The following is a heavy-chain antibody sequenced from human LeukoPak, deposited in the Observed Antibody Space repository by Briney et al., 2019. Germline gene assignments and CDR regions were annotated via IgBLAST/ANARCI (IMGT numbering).Heavy chain of an antibody. J-gene: IGHJ6*03. D-gene: IGHD3-22*01. CDR2: IYSGGST. Sequence: GGSLRLSCAASGFTVSSNYMSWVRQAPGKGLEWVSVIYSGGSTYYADSVKGRFTISRDNSKNTLYLQMNSLRAEDTAVYYCARAPARSGYYDGYYYYYMDVWGKGTTVTVSS. V-gene: IGHV3-53*01. CDR1: GFTVSSNY. CDR3: ARAPARSGYYDGYYYYYMDV.